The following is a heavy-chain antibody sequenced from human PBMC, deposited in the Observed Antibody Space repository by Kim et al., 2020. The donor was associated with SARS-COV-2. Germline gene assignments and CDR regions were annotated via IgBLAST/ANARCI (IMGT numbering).Heavy chain of an antibody. J-gene: IGHJ4*02. D-gene: IGHD6-19*01. V-gene: IGHV3-33*01. CDR1: GFTFSSYG. Sequence: GGSLRLSCAASGFTFSSYGMHWVRQAPCKGLEWVAVIWYDGSNKYYADSVKGRFTISRDNSKNTLYLQMNSLRAEDTAVYYCRAVAGPFIAYFDYLGEGTPVTVSS. CDR3: RAVAGPFIAYFDY. CDR2: IWYDGSNK.